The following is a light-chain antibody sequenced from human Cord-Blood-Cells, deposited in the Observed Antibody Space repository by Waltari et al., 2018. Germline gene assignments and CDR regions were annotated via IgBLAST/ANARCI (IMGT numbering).Light chain of an antibody. CDR1: QCVSSY. V-gene: IGKV3-11*01. CDR2: DAS. J-gene: IGKJ5*01. Sequence: EIALTQSPATLSLSPGDRATLSCRASQCVSSYLAWYQQKPGQAPRLLIYDASNRATGIPSRFSGSGSGTDFTLTISSLEPEDFAVYYCQQRSNWPLITFGQGTRLEIK. CDR3: QQRSNWPLIT.